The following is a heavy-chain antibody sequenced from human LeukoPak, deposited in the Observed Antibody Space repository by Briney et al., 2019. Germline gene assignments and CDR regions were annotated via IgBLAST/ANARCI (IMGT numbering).Heavy chain of an antibody. V-gene: IGHV3-23*01. CDR3: AKDPAAYYYDSSGYSDY. Sequence: GGSLRLSCVASGFTFSSYGMSWVRQAPGKGLEWVSAISGSGGSTYYADSVKGRFTISRDNSKNTLYLQMNSLRAEDTAVYYCAKDPAAYYYDSSGYSDYWGQGTLVTVSS. D-gene: IGHD3-22*01. CDR2: ISGSGGST. CDR1: GFTFSSYG. J-gene: IGHJ4*02.